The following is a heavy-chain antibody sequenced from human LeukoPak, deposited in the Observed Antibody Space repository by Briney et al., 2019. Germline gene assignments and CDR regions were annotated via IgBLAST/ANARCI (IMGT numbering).Heavy chain of an antibody. Sequence: ETLSLTCAVSGYSISSGYYWGWIRQPPGKGLEWVANINQDGSEKYYADSVKGRFTISRGNAKNSLFLQMNSLRAEDTAVYYCATSGSGGSSDGSFDIWGQGTMVTVSS. CDR3: ATSGSGGSSDGSFDI. V-gene: IGHV3-7*01. CDR2: INQDGSEK. CDR1: GYSISSGYY. D-gene: IGHD2-15*01. J-gene: IGHJ3*02.